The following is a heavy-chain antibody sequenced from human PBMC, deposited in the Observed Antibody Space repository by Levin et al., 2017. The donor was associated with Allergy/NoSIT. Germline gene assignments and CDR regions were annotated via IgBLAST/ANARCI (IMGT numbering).Heavy chain of an antibody. Sequence: GESLKISCAASTFTFRNDWMTWVRQAPGKGLEWVANIKPDGTEKSYVDSVKGRFTISRDNGKKSVYLQINSLRAEDTAVYYCARDWSPVLGSYSYYDAFDIWGQGTMVTVSS. V-gene: IGHV3-7*01. CDR2: IKPDGTEK. CDR1: TFTFRNDW. D-gene: IGHD3-10*01. CDR3: ARDWSPVLGSYSYYDAFDI. J-gene: IGHJ3*02.